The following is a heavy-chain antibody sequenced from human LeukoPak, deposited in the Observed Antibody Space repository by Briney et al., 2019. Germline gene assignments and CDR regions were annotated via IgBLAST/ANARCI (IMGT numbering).Heavy chain of an antibody. Sequence: SETLSLTCTVSGGSISSGGYYWSWIRQHPGKGLEWIGYIYYSGSTYYNPSLKSRVTISVDTSKNQFSLKLSSVTAADTAVYYCARARPHNCSGGSCYYLLLFWDYYYMDVWGKGTTVTVSS. CDR1: GGSISSGGYY. V-gene: IGHV4-31*03. CDR2: IYYSGST. CDR3: ARARPHNCSGGSCYYLLLFWDYYYMDV. D-gene: IGHD2-15*01. J-gene: IGHJ6*03.